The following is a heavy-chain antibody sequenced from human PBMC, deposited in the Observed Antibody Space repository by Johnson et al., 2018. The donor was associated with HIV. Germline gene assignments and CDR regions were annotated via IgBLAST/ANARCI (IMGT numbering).Heavy chain of an antibody. Sequence: VQLVESGGGLVRPGGSLRLSCAASGFIFSDYYMSWIRQAPGRGLDWVSYISTSGSTINYADSVKGRFTISRDNSKNTLYLQMNSLRAEDTAVYFCARAASQQQLKVPFDIWGQGTMVTVSS. D-gene: IGHD6-13*01. V-gene: IGHV3-11*04. CDR1: GFIFSDYY. J-gene: IGHJ3*02. CDR2: ISTSGSTI. CDR3: ARAASQQQLKVPFDI.